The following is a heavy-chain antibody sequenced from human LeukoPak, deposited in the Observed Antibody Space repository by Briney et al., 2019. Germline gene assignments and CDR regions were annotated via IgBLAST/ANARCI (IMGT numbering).Heavy chain of an antibody. CDR1: GFTVSSNY. CDR2: IYSGGST. J-gene: IGHJ4*02. Sequence: PGGSLRLSCAASGFTVSSNYMSWVRQAPGKGLEWVSVIYSGGSTYYADSVKGRFTISRDNSKNTLYLQMNSLRAEDTAVYYCARDSGSLAGPFDYWGQGTLVTVSS. D-gene: IGHD1-26*01. CDR3: ARDSGSLAGPFDY. V-gene: IGHV3-53*01.